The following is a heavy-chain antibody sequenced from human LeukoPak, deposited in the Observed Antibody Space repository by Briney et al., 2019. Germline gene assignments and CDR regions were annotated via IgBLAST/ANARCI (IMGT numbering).Heavy chain of an antibody. CDR3: ATLDERRIVGATALPFDY. Sequence: GASVKVSCKVSGYTLTELSMHWVRQAPGKGLEWMGGFDPEDGETIYAQKFQGRVTMTEDTSTDTAYMELSSLRSEDTAVYYCATLDERRIVGATALPFDYWGQGTLVTVSS. CDR1: GYTLTELS. D-gene: IGHD1-26*01. J-gene: IGHJ4*02. CDR2: FDPEDGET. V-gene: IGHV1-24*01.